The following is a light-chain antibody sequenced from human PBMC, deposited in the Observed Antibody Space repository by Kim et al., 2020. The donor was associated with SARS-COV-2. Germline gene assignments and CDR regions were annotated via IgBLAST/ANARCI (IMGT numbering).Light chain of an antibody. CDR3: QVWDRSSDHVV. Sequence: PGKTAIITGGGNEIGRKSVNWYQKKPGQAPVMVIYYNTDRHAGIPERVSGSNAGNTATLTINRVEAGDEAHYYCQVWDRSSDHVVFGGGTQLTVL. CDR2: YNT. CDR1: EIGRKS. V-gene: IGLV3-21*04. J-gene: IGLJ2*01.